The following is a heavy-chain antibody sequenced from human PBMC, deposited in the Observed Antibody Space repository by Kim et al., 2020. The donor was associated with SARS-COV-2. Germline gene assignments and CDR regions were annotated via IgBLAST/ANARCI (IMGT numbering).Heavy chain of an antibody. V-gene: IGHV3-33*01. CDR2: IWHDGSNE. D-gene: IGHD6-13*01. Sequence: GGSLRLSCAASGFTFTAYGMHWVRQAPGKGLEWVAVIWHDGSNEYYADSVKGRFTISRDNSKNTLYLQMNSLRAEDTAVYFCARVGGSSTWYCLDYWGQGTLVTVSS. J-gene: IGHJ4*02. CDR1: GFTFTAYG. CDR3: ARVGGSSTWYCLDY.